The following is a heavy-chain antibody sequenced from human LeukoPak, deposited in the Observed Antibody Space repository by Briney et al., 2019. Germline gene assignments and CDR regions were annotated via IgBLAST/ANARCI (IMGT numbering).Heavy chain of an antibody. CDR1: GYTFTGYY. V-gene: IGHV1-2*02. CDR2: INPNSGGT. J-gene: IGHJ4*02. D-gene: IGHD3-22*01. Sequence: ASVKVSCKASGYTFTGYYMHWVRQAPGQGLEWMGWINPNSGGTNYAQKFQGRVTMTRDTSISTAYMELSRLRSDDTVVYYCARRSSGYYPLDYWGQGTLVTVSS. CDR3: ARRSSGYYPLDY.